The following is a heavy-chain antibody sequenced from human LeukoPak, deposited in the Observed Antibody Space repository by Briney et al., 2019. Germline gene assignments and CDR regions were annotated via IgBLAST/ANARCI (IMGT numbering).Heavy chain of an antibody. CDR1: GFTFSGFG. J-gene: IGHJ6*02. V-gene: IGHV3-48*02. D-gene: IGHD3-10*01. Sequence: GGSLRLSCATSGFTFSGFGMNWVRQAPGEGLDWVAYINYSGREIYYADSVEGRFTISRDSAKGSLYLQMNSLRDDDTAVYYCARVGRGLFSMDVWGQGTTVTASS. CDR3: ARVGRGLFSMDV. CDR2: INYSGREI.